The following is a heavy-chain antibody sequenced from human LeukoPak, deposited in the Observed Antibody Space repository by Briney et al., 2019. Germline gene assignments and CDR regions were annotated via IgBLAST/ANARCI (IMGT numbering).Heavy chain of an antibody. D-gene: IGHD6-13*01. CDR2: IIPIFGTA. Sequence: SVTVSFKASGGTFSSYAISWVRQAPGQGLEWMGGIIPIFGTANYAQKFQGRVTITADESTSTAYMELSSLRSEDTAVYYCARLAAAISRDFDYWGQGTLVTVSS. CDR1: GGTFSSYA. CDR3: ARLAAAISRDFDY. J-gene: IGHJ4*02. V-gene: IGHV1-69*13.